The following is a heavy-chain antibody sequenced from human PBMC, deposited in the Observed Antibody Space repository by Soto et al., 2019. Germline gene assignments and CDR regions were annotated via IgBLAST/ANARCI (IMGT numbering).Heavy chain of an antibody. CDR3: AKDGLPNCGGDCYHYLDS. CDR1: GFTFSTYA. Sequence: PGGSLSLSCAASGFTFSTYAMTWVRQAPGKGLEWVPAIKGTSGSTNYADSVKGRFTISRDNSKNTLYLQMNSLRVEDTALYYCAKDGLPNCGGDCYHYLDSWGQGTLVTVSS. D-gene: IGHD2-21*02. J-gene: IGHJ4*02. CDR2: IKGTSGST. V-gene: IGHV3-23*01.